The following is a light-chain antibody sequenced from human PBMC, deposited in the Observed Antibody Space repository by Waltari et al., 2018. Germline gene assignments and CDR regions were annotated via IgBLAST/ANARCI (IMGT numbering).Light chain of an antibody. V-gene: IGKV1-33*01. J-gene: IGKJ4*01. Sequence: DILMTQSPFLLSASVGDRVTITCQASQDISNYLNWFQQKPGEAPKLLIYDASNLETGVPSRFSGSGSGTDFTVTISSLQPEDLATYYCQQYDHLPLTFGGGTKVEIK. CDR3: QQYDHLPLT. CDR2: DAS. CDR1: QDISNY.